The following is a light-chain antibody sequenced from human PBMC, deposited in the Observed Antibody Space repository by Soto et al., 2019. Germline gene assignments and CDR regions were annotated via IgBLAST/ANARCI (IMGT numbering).Light chain of an antibody. CDR2: KAS. Sequence: DIQMTQSPSTLSASVGARVTITCRASQSISSWLAWYQRKPGKAPKLLIYKASNLESGVPSRVSGSGSGTEFTLTISSLQADDFATYYCQQFNSYSWTFGQGTKVDIK. V-gene: IGKV1-5*03. CDR1: QSISSW. CDR3: QQFNSYSWT. J-gene: IGKJ1*01.